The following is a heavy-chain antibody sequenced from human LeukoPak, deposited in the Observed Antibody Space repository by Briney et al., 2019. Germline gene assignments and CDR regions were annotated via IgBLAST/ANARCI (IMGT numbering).Heavy chain of an antibody. CDR3: ARPQYYDFWSGYCPFDY. Sequence: ASVKVSCKASGGTFSGYAISWVRQAPGQGLEWMGGIIPIFGTANYAQKFQGRVTITADESTSTAYMELSSLRSEGTAVYYCARPQYYDFWSGYCPFDYWGQGTLVTVSS. D-gene: IGHD3-3*01. CDR1: GGTFSGYA. CDR2: IIPIFGTA. V-gene: IGHV1-69*13. J-gene: IGHJ4*02.